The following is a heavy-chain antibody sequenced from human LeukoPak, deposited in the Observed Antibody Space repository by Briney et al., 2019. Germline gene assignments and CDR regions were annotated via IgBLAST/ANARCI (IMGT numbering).Heavy chain of an antibody. Sequence: GASVKVSCKASGYTFTGYYMHWVRQATGQGLEWMGWINPNSGGTNYAQKFQGRVTITRDTSISTAYMELSRLRSDDTAVYYCARDRYDFWSGYPSLFDPWGQGTLVTVSS. CDR1: GYTFTGYY. CDR2: INPNSGGT. CDR3: ARDRYDFWSGYPSLFDP. J-gene: IGHJ5*02. D-gene: IGHD3-3*01. V-gene: IGHV1-2*02.